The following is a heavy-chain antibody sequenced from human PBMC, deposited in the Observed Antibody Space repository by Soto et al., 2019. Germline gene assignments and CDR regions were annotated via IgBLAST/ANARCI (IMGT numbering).Heavy chain of an antibody. CDR3: VRDRYSSSGWFDP. V-gene: IGHV6-1*01. CDR1: GDSVSSYSAA. D-gene: IGHD3-10*01. Sequence: PSQTLSLTCAISGDSVSSYSAAWNWIRQSPSGGLEWLGWTYYRSRFFSDYAESVKSRIIINPDTSKNQFSLQLKSVTPEDTAVYYCVRDRYSSSGWFDPWGQGTPVTVSS. J-gene: IGHJ5*02. CDR2: TYYRSRFFS.